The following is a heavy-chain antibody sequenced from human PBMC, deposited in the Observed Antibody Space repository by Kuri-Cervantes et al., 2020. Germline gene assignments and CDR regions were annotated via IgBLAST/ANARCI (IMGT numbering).Heavy chain of an antibody. J-gene: IGHJ3*02. CDR2: IYSGGST. Sequence: GESLKISCTASGFTVSSDYMKWVRQAPGKGLEWVSVIYSGGSTHSADSVKGRFTISRDNSKSTLYLQMSSLRAEDTAVYYCAKDLTPGGGDAFDIWGQGTIVTVSS. CDR3: AKDLTPGGGDAFDI. V-gene: IGHV3-53*05. D-gene: IGHD1-14*01. CDR1: GFTVSSDY.